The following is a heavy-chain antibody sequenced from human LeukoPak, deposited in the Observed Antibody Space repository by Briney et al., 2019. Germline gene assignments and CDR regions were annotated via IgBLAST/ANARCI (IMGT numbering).Heavy chain of an antibody. J-gene: IGHJ4*02. D-gene: IGHD3-22*01. V-gene: IGHV4-61*02. CDR1: GGSISSGSYY. Sequence: SQTLSLTCTVSGGSISSGSYYWSWIRQPAGKGLEWIGRIYTSGSTNYNPSLKSRVTISVDTSKNQFSLKLSSVTAADTAVHYCARVTADYYDSSGYSDYFDYWGQGTLVTVSS. CDR2: IYTSGST. CDR3: ARVTADYYDSSGYSDYFDY.